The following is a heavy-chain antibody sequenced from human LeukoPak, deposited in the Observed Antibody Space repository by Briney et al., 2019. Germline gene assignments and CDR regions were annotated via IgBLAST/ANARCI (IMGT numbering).Heavy chain of an antibody. CDR1: GGTFISYG. Sequence: SVKVSCKASGGTFISYGISWVRQAPGQGNEWMGRIIPIFGTANYAQKFQGRVTITTDESTSTAYMELSSLRSEDTAVYYCARVTRTESFDYWGQGTLVTVSS. V-gene: IGHV1-69*05. CDR3: ARVTRTESFDY. D-gene: IGHD3/OR15-3a*01. CDR2: IIPIFGTA. J-gene: IGHJ4*02.